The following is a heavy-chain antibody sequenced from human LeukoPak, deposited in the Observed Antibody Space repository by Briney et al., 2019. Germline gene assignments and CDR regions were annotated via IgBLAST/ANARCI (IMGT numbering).Heavy chain of an antibody. V-gene: IGHV1-69*05. Sequence: GASVKLSCKASGRTFSNFAICWVRQAPGQGLEWMGVFIPIFATAIYAQNLQGRVTITTDESTSTAYMELSSLRSEDTAVYYCARDPGYCSGGSCSSAYFDSWGQGTLVTVSS. CDR3: ARDPGYCSGGSCSSAYFDS. J-gene: IGHJ4*02. CDR2: FIPIFATA. CDR1: GRTFSNFA. D-gene: IGHD2-15*01.